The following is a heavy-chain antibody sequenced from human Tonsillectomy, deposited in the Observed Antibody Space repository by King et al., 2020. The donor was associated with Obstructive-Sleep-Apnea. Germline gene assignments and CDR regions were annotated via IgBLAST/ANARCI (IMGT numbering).Heavy chain of an antibody. CDR1: GFTFTSSA. CDR3: AADPRPDWTQDAFDI. J-gene: IGHJ3*02. CDR2: IVVGSGNT. V-gene: IGHV1-58*02. D-gene: IGHD3-9*01. Sequence: QLVESGPEVKKPGTSVKVSCKASGFTFTSSAMQWVRQARGQRLEWIGWIVVGSGNTNYAQKFQERVTITRDMSTSTAYMELSSLRSEDTAVYYCAADPRPDWTQDAFDIWGQGTMVTVSS.